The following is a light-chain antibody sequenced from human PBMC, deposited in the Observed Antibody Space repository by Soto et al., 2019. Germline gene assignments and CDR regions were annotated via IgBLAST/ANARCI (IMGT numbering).Light chain of an antibody. Sequence: DIQMTQSPSSLSASVEDRFTITCRASQSISSYLNWYQQKPGKAPKLLIYAASSLQSGVPSRFSGSGSGTDFTLTISSLQPEDFATYYCQQSYSTPRTFGQGTKVDIK. J-gene: IGKJ1*01. CDR1: QSISSY. V-gene: IGKV1-39*01. CDR3: QQSYSTPRT. CDR2: AAS.